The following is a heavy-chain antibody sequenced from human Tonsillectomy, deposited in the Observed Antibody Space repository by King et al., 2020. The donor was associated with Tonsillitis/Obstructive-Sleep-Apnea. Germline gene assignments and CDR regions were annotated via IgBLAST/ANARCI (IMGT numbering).Heavy chain of an antibody. J-gene: IGHJ3*02. CDR1: GYTFTNYA. Sequence: QLVQSGAEVKKPGASVKVSCKASGYTFTNYAISWVRQAPGQGLEWMGWISAYKGNTNHAQNLQGRVTMTTDTSTSPAYMELRSLRSDDTAVYYCARGGVGLHVFDIWGQGTMVTVSS. CDR2: ISAYKGNT. V-gene: IGHV1-18*01. D-gene: IGHD3-16*01. CDR3: ARGGVGLHVFDI.